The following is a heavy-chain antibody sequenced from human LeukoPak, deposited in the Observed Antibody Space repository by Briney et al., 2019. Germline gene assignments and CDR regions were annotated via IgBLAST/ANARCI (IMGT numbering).Heavy chain of an antibody. D-gene: IGHD5-18*01. V-gene: IGHV3-23*01. J-gene: IGHJ1*01. CDR2: ISGSGGST. CDR3: ARNLQYSYSEYFQL. CDR1: GFTFSSYA. Sequence: SGGSLRLSCAASGFTFSSYAMNWVRQAPGKGLEWVSGISGSGGSTYYADSVKGRFTISRDNSKNTLYLEMNSLRAEDTAVYYCARNLQYSYSEYFQLWGQGTLVTVSS.